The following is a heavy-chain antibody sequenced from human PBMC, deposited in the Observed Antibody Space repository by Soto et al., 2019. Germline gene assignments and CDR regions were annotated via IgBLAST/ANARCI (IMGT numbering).Heavy chain of an antibody. Sequence: GASVKVSCKASRYTFTGYAMHWVRQAPGQRLEWMGWINAGNGNTKYSQKFQGRVTITRDTSASTAYMELSSLRSEDTAVYYCARAVAVPADFDYWGQGTLVTVPQ. J-gene: IGHJ4*02. CDR2: INAGNGNT. CDR1: RYTFTGYA. D-gene: IGHD2-2*01. V-gene: IGHV1-3*01. CDR3: ARAVAVPADFDY.